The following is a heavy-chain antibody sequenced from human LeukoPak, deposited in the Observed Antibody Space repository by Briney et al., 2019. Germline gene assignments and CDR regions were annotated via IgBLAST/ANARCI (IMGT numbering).Heavy chain of an antibody. J-gene: IGHJ4*02. Sequence: SVKVSCKASGGTFSSYAISWVRQAPGQGLEWMGRIIPIFGIANYAQKFQGRVTITADKSTSTAYMELSSLRSEDTAVYYCARGPYCSSTSCYYGELRYWGQGTLVTVSS. D-gene: IGHD2-2*01. CDR1: GGTFSSYA. V-gene: IGHV1-69*04. CDR3: ARGPYCSSTSCYYGELRY. CDR2: IIPIFGIA.